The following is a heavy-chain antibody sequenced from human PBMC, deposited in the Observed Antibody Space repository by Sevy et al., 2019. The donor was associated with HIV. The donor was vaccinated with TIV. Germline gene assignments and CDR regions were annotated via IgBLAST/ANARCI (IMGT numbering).Heavy chain of an antibody. J-gene: IGHJ5*02. V-gene: IGHV4-39*01. CDR3: ARQGSPDDFWSGYYTSPDWFDP. D-gene: IGHD3-3*01. CDR2: IYYSGST. CDR1: GGSISSSSYY. Sequence: SETLSLTCTVSGGSISSSSYYWGWIRQPPGKGLEWIGSIYYSGSTYYNPSLKSRVTISVDTSKNQFSLKLSSVTAADTAVYYCARQGSPDDFWSGYYTSPDWFDPRGQGTLVTVSS.